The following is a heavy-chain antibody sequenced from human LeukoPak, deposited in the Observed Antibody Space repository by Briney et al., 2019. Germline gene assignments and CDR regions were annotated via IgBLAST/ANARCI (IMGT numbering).Heavy chain of an antibody. J-gene: IGHJ3*02. CDR3: ARDIYGIPGAFDI. CDR2: IYYSGST. D-gene: IGHD2/OR15-2a*01. CDR1: GGSISSSSYY. V-gene: IGHV4-39*07. Sequence: SSETLSLTCTVSGGSISSSSYYWGWIRQPPGKGLEWIGSIYYSGSTYYNPSLKSRVTISVDTSKNQFSLKLSSVTAADTAVYYCARDIYGIPGAFDIWGQGTMVTVSS.